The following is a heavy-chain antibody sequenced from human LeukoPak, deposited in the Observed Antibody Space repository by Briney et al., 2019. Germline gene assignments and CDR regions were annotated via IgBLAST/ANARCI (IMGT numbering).Heavy chain of an antibody. Sequence: TSETLSLTCTVSGYSISSGYYWGWIRQPPGKGLEWIGSIYHSGSTYYNPSLKSRVTISVDTSKNQFSLKLSSVTAADTAVYYCARDPPGPAYYYDQIEDAFDIWGQGTMGTVSS. CDR1: GYSISSGYY. V-gene: IGHV4-38-2*02. D-gene: IGHD3-22*01. CDR2: IYHSGST. CDR3: ARDPPGPAYYYDQIEDAFDI. J-gene: IGHJ3*02.